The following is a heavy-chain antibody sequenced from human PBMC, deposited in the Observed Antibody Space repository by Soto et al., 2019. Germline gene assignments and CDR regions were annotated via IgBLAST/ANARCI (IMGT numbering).Heavy chain of an antibody. D-gene: IGHD3-3*01. J-gene: IGHJ6*04. CDR2: ISAYNGNT. V-gene: IGHV1-18*01. CDR3: AREMSDYDFWSGYPLGHYYYGMDV. CDR1: GYTFTSYG. Sequence: GASVKVSCKASGYTFTSYGISWVRQAPGQGLEWMGWISAYNGNTNYAQKLQGRVTMTTDTSTSTAYMELRSLRSDDTAVYYCAREMSDYDFWSGYPLGHYYYGMDVWGKGTTVTVSS.